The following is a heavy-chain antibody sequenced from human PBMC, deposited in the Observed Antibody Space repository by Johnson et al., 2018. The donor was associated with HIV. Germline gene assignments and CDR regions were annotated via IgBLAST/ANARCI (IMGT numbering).Heavy chain of an antibody. J-gene: IGHJ3*02. D-gene: IGHD3-22*01. CDR1: GFTFSSYG. CDR3: AKETRDSRSAFDI. V-gene: IGHV3-30*02. CDR2: IQYDGSSK. Sequence: QVQLLESGGGVVQPGRSLRLSCAASGFTFSSYGMHWVRQAPGKGLEWVTFIQYDGSSKYSADSVKGRFIISRDISKKTVFLQMNSLRPEDTAVYYCAKETRDSRSAFDIWGQGTMVTVSS.